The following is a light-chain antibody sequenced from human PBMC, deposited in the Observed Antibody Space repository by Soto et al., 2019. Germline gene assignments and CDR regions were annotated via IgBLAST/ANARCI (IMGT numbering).Light chain of an antibody. CDR3: SSYTSTSTQV. V-gene: IGLV2-14*01. CDR2: DVT. Sequence: QSALTQPASVSGSLGQSITISCTGTSSDVGDYDSVSWYQEHPGKAPKLMICDVTNRPSGVSNRFSGSKSGNTASLTSSGLRAEDEADYYCSSYTSTSTQVFGTGTKLTVL. J-gene: IGLJ1*01. CDR1: SSDVGDYDS.